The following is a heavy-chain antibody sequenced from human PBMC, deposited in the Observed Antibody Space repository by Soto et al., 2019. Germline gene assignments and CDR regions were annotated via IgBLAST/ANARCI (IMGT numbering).Heavy chain of an antibody. CDR3: ARANWYSEY. D-gene: IGHD7-27*01. Sequence: QVHLQESGPGLVKPSETLSLTCTVSGLSITNNYWSWIRQPPGKGLEWIGYIYYTGSTNYYTSLKSRVPMSVDTSKNQFSLNLASLPAADTAIYYCARANWYSEYWGQGTLVIVSS. J-gene: IGHJ4*02. CDR1: GLSITNNY. CDR2: IYYTGST. V-gene: IGHV4-59*13.